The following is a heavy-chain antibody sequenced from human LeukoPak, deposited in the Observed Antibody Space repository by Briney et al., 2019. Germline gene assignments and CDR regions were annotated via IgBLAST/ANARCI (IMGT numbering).Heavy chain of an antibody. CDR1: GYTFTSHH. Sequence: ASVKVSCKASGYTFTSHHMHWVRQAPGQGLEWMGIINPSGGSTSYAQKFQGRVTITADESTSTAYMELSSLRSEDTAVYYCARDYYYDSSGLYYFDYWGQGTLVTVSS. J-gene: IGHJ4*02. V-gene: IGHV1-46*01. CDR3: ARDYYYDSSGLYYFDY. D-gene: IGHD3-22*01. CDR2: INPSGGST.